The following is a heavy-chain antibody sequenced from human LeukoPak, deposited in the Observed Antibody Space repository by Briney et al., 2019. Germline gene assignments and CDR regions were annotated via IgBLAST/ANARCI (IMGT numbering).Heavy chain of an antibody. CDR1: GFTFSSYA. CDR3: AKDRFAAGTPRWFDP. J-gene: IGHJ5*02. V-gene: IGHV3-23*01. Sequence: GTLRLSCAASGFTFSSYAMSWVRQAPGKGLEWVSAISGSGGSTYYADSMKGRFTISRDNSKNTLYLQMNSLRAEDTAVYYCAKDRFAAGTPRWFDPWGQGTLVTVSS. D-gene: IGHD6-13*01. CDR2: ISGSGGST.